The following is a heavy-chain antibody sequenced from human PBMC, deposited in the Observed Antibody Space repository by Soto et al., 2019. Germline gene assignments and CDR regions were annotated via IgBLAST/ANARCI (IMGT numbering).Heavy chain of an antibody. Sequence: QITLKESGPTLVKPTQTLTLTCTFSGFSLSTSGVGVGWIRQPPGKALEWLALIYWDDDKRYSPSLKSRLTITKDTSKNQVVLTMTNMDPVDTATYYCAHSDHYSDILTGYPFDYWGQGTLVTVSS. CDR2: IYWDDDK. CDR3: AHSDHYSDILTGYPFDY. D-gene: IGHD3-9*01. J-gene: IGHJ4*02. V-gene: IGHV2-5*02. CDR1: GFSLSTSGVG.